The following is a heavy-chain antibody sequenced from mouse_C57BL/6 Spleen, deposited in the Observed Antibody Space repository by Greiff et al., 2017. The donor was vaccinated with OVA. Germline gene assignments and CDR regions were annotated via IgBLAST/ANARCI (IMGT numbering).Heavy chain of an antibody. J-gene: IGHJ1*03. CDR1: GYTFTSYW. CDR3: ARGHYGSSYVRYFDV. CDR2: IYPGSGST. Sequence: QVQLQQSGAELVKPGASVKMSCKASGYTFTSYWITWVKQRPGQGLEWIGDIYPGSGSTNYNEKFKSKATLTVDTSSSTAYMQLSSLTSEDSAVYYCARGHYGSSYVRYFDVWGTGTTVTVSS. V-gene: IGHV1-55*01. D-gene: IGHD1-1*01.